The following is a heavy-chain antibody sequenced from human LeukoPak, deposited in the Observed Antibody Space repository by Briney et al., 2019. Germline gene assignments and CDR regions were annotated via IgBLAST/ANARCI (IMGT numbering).Heavy chain of an antibody. CDR2: IYYSGST. D-gene: IGHD2-15*01. Sequence: KPSETLSLTCTVSGGSISSYYWSWIRQPPGKGLEWIGYIYYSGSTNYNPSLKSRVTISVDTSKNQFSLKLSSVTAADTAVYYCARGQIDCSGGSCNAHYYYYGMDVWGQGTTVTASS. J-gene: IGHJ6*02. CDR1: GGSISSYY. CDR3: ARGQIDCSGGSCNAHYYYYGMDV. V-gene: IGHV4-59*12.